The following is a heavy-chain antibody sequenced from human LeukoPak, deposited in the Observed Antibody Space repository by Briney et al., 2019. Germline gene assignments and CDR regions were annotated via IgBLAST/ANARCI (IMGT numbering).Heavy chain of an antibody. CDR1: GFTFSSYW. CDR2: IKQDGSEK. V-gene: IGHV3-7*01. D-gene: IGHD4-11*01. J-gene: IGHJ4*02. CDR3: ARDLISGDYTFDY. Sequence: GGSLRLSCAASGFTFSSYWMSWVRQTPGKGLEWVANIKQDGSEKYYVDSVKGRFTISRDNAKNSLYLQMNSLRAEDTAVYYCARDLISGDYTFDYWGQGALVTVPS.